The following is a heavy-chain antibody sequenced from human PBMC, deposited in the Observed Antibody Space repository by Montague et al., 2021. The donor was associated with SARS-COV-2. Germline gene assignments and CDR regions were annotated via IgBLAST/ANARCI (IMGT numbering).Heavy chain of an antibody. CDR1: GYSISSGYW. CDR2: IYHSGST. D-gene: IGHD2-15*01. J-gene: IGHJ4*02. CDR3: ARERSKYDGGGSYSDYFDY. V-gene: IGHV4-38-2*02. Sequence: SETLSLTCAVSGYSISSGYWWVWVRQPPGKGLEWIGDIYHSGSTNYNPSLKSRVTISVDTSKNQFSLKLSSVTAADTAVYYCARERSKYDGGGSYSDYFDYWGQGTLVTVSS.